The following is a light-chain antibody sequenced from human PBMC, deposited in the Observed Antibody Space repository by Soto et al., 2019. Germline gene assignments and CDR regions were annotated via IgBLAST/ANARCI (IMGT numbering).Light chain of an antibody. Sequence: DLVMTQSPDSLAVSLGELATLKCKSSHSVLLSSNNENSLAWYQQKPGQPPKLLLYWASSRDSGVPARFSGSGSGTDFSLTINNLQAEDVGVYFCQEYCSDPITFGGGTKVELK. J-gene: IGKJ4*01. CDR1: HSVLLSSNNENS. V-gene: IGKV4-1*01. CDR2: WAS. CDR3: QEYCSDPIT.